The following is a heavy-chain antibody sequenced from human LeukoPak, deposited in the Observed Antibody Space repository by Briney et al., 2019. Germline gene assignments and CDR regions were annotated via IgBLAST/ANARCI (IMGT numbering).Heavy chain of an antibody. CDR3: ARDVMSSWYFDY. CDR1: GFTFSSYS. V-gene: IGHV3-21*01. Sequence: GGSLRLSCAASGFTFSSYSMNWVRQAPGKGLEWVSSISSSSSYIYYADSMKGRFTTSRDNAKNSLYLQMNSLRAEDTAVYYCARDVMSSWYFDYWGQGTLVTVSS. J-gene: IGHJ4*02. CDR2: ISSSSSYI. D-gene: IGHD6-13*01.